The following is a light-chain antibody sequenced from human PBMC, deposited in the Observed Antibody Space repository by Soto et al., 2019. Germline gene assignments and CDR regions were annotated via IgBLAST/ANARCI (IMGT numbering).Light chain of an antibody. CDR3: QQYDTYWT. V-gene: IGKV1-9*01. J-gene: IGKJ1*01. CDR2: AAS. CDR1: QGISSY. Sequence: IQLTQSPSSLSASVGDRVTITCRASQGISSYLGWYQQKPGKAPKLLIYAASTLQSGVPSRFSGSGSGTDFTLTISSLHPDDFATYYCQQYDTYWTFGQGTKVDIK.